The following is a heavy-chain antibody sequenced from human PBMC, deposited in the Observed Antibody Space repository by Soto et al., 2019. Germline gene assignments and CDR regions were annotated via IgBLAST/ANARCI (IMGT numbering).Heavy chain of an antibody. V-gene: IGHV1-2*02. D-gene: IGHD6-19*01. Sequence: QLHLVQSGAVVKKPGASVTVSCSASGYPVTAYYMHWVRQAPGRGLEWMGGINPATGAAKYTQTFQGRVTMTGDTSTGTVFKELSGLTSEDTAVFYCARGGGGGVAGSAAFDMWGQGTLVTVSS. CDR2: INPATGAA. CDR3: ARGGGGGVAGSAAFDM. J-gene: IGHJ3*02. CDR1: GYPVTAYY.